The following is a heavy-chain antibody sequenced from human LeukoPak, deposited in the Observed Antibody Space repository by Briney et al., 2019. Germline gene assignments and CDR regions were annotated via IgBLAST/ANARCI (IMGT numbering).Heavy chain of an antibody. CDR3: ARDTSGWSQGDAFDI. V-gene: IGHV3-21*01. J-gene: IGHJ3*02. D-gene: IGHD6-19*01. CDR1: GFTFGTYS. CDR2: ISGGGSYI. Sequence: GGSLRLSCAASGFTFGTYSMIWVRQAPGKGLEWVSSISGGGSYIYYADSVKGRFTISRDNSKNSLFLQMNSLRAEDTAVYYCARDTSGWSQGDAFDIWGQGTMVTVSS.